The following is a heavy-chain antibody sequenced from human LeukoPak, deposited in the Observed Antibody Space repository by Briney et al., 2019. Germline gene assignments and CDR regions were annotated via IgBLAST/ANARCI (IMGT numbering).Heavy chain of an antibody. J-gene: IGHJ4*02. CDR2: ISSSGSTI. CDR1: GFTFSDYY. CDR3: ARGAIYCSGGSCYSLPFDY. Sequence: GGSLRLSCAASGFTFSDYYMSWIRQAPGKGLEWVSYISSSGSTIYYADSVKGRFTISRDNAKNSLYLQMNSLRAEDTAVYYCARGAIYCSGGSCYSLPFDYWGQGTLVTVSS. D-gene: IGHD2-15*01. V-gene: IGHV3-11*01.